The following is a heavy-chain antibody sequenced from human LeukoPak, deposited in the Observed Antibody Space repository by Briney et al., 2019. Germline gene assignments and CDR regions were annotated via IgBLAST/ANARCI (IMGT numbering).Heavy chain of an antibody. CDR1: GFTFGDYA. Sequence: PGGSLRLSCTASGFTFGDYAMSWFRQAPGKELEWVGFIRSKAYGGTTEYAASVKGRFTISRDDSKSIAYLQMNSLKTEDTAVYYCTRVGGYSSSWYGYNWFDPWGQGTLVTVSS. CDR2: IRSKAYGGTT. J-gene: IGHJ5*02. V-gene: IGHV3-49*03. D-gene: IGHD6-13*01. CDR3: TRVGGYSSSWYGYNWFDP.